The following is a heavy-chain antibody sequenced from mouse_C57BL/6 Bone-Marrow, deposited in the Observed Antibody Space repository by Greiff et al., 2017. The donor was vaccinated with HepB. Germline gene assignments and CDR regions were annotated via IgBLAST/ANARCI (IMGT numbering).Heavy chain of an antibody. J-gene: IGHJ1*03. CDR1: GYTFTGYW. V-gene: IGHV1-9*01. CDR2: ILPGSGST. CDR3: ARGSSYWYFDV. D-gene: IGHD1-1*01. Sequence: QVQLKESGAELMKPGASVKLSCKATGYTFTGYWIEWVKQRPGHGLEWIGEILPGSGSTNYNEKFKGKATFTEDTSSNTAYMQLSSLTTEDSAIYYCARGSSYWYFDVWGTGTTVTVSS.